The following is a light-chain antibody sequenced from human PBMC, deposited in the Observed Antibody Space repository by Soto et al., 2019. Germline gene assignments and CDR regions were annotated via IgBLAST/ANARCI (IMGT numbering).Light chain of an antibody. Sequence: QSALTQPPSASGSPGQSVTISCTGTSNDVGGYVYVSWYQQYPGKAPKLMIYEVNKRSSGVPDRFSGSKSGNTASLTVSGLQAEDEADYYCRAYAGTNIDVVFGGGTKLTVL. CDR3: RAYAGTNIDVV. CDR1: SNDVGGYVY. CDR2: EVN. V-gene: IGLV2-8*01. J-gene: IGLJ2*01.